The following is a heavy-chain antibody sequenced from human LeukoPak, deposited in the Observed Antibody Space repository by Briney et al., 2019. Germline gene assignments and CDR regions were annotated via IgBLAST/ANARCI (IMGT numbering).Heavy chain of an antibody. D-gene: IGHD3-22*01. CDR2: FSSGDTNI. CDR1: VCNFSDYY. V-gene: IGHV3-11*04. CDR3: AREIHSTGYYYAGGYMDV. Sequence: PGGALRLSCPGSVCNFSDYYMSWVRQAPARGLEWISFFSSGDTNIKYADSVKGRFTISGDNAKNSLYLQMNSLTTEDTAVYFCAREIHSTGYYYAGGYMDVWGEGTTVTVPS. J-gene: IGHJ6*03.